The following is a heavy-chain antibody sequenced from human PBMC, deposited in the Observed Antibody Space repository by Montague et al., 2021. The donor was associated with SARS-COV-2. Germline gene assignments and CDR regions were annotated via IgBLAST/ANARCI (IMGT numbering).Heavy chain of an antibody. V-gene: IGHV4-39*01. D-gene: IGHD3-10*01. J-gene: IGHJ4*02. CDR3: ARACGSGSYLVY. CDR1: GGSISSSSYY. Sequence: SETLSLTCTVSGGSISSSSYYWGWIRQPPGKGLEWIGSIYYSGSTYYNPSLKSRVTISVDTSQNQFSLKLSSVTAADTAVYYCARACGSGSYLVYWGQGTLVTVSS. CDR2: IYYSGST.